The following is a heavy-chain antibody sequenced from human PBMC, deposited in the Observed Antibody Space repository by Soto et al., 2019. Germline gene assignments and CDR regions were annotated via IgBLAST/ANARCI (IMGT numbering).Heavy chain of an antibody. V-gene: IGHV1-18*01. CDR2: ISAYNGNT. D-gene: IGHD3-10*01. CDR1: GYTFTNYG. J-gene: IGHJ4*02. CDR3: ARDLGVGMEDY. Sequence: GASVKVSCKASGYTFTNYGFSWVRQAPGQGLEWMGWISAYNGNTKYAQKLPGRVTMTTDTSTSTAYMELRSLRSDDTAVYYCARDLGVGMEDYWGQGTPVTVSS.